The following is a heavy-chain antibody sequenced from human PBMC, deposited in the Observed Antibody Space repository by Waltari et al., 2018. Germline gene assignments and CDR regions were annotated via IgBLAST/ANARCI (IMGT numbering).Heavy chain of an antibody. CDR2: IIPIFGTA. D-gene: IGHD2-2*01. J-gene: IGHJ5*02. CDR1: GGTFSSYA. Sequence: QVQLVQSGAEVKKPGSSVKVSCKASGGTFSSYAISWVRQAPGQGLEWMGGIIPIFGTANYEQKFQGRVTITADEATSTADMELSSLRSEDTAVYYCAILDVVVPAAPPRAGSVLMVYAPTQEPWGQGTLVTVSS. V-gene: IGHV1-69*01. CDR3: AILDVVVPAAPPRAGSVLMVYAPTQEP.